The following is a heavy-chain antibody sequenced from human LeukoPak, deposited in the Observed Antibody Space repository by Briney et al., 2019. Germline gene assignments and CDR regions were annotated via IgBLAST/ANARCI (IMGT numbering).Heavy chain of an antibody. CDR3: ARESLEYSSSSDAFDI. Sequence: ASVKVSCKASGYTFNAYFMHWVRQAPGQGLEWMGWINPNTGATNYAQKFQGRVTMTRDTSISTAYMELSRLRFDDTAVYYCARESLEYSSSSDAFDIWGQGTMVTVSS. V-gene: IGHV1-2*02. CDR2: INPNTGAT. CDR1: GYTFNAYF. J-gene: IGHJ3*02. D-gene: IGHD6-6*01.